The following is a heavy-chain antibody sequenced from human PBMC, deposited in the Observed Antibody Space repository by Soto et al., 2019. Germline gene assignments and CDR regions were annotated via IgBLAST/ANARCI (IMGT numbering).Heavy chain of an antibody. CDR3: AKDRKGNWAVDY. Sequence: QVQLVESGGGVVQPGRSLRLSCAASGFTFSSYGMHWVRQAPGKGLEWVAIIAYDGSNKYYADSVKGRFTISRDNSKNTLYLQMNSLRAEDTAVYYCAKDRKGNWAVDYWGQGTLVTVSS. J-gene: IGHJ4*02. CDR1: GFTFSSYG. D-gene: IGHD7-27*01. CDR2: IAYDGSNK. V-gene: IGHV3-30*18.